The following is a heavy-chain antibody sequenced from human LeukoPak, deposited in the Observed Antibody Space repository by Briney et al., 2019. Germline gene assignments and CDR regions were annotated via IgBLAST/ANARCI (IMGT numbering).Heavy chain of an antibody. CDR3: ASNRVVIQVDAFDI. CDR1: GGSISSGGYY. Sequence: SQTLSLTCTVSGGSISSGGYYWSWIRQHPGKGLEWIGYIYYSGSTYYNPSLKSRVTISVATSKNQFSLKLSSVTAADTAVYYCASNRVVIQVDAFDIWGQGTLVTVSS. CDR2: IYYSGST. J-gene: IGHJ3*02. D-gene: IGHD2-21*01. V-gene: IGHV4-31*03.